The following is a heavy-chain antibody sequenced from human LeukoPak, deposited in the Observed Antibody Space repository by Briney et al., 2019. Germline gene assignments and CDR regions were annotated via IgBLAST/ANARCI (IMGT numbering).Heavy chain of an antibody. CDR1: GFTFSSYS. V-gene: IGHV3-23*01. CDR2: ISGSGGST. J-gene: IGHJ4*02. CDR3: AKGIAAAGYSPLDY. D-gene: IGHD6-13*01. Sequence: GGSLRLSCAASGFTFSSYSMNWVRQAPGKGLEWVSAISGSGGSTYYADSVKGRFTISRDNSKNTLYLQMNSLRAEDTAVYYCAKGIAAAGYSPLDYWGQGTLVTVSS.